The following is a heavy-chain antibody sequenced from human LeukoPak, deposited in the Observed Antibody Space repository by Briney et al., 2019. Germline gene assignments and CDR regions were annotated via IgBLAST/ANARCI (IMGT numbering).Heavy chain of an antibody. D-gene: IGHD5-24*01. J-gene: IGHJ5*02. CDR2: IYTSGST. CDR1: GGCISSGSYY. Sequence: PLETLSLTCTVSGGCISSGSYYRGSIRPPAGKGLEWIGRIYTSGSTTYNPSLKSRVTISVDTSKTQFSLKLSSVTAADTAVYYCARGMATILAWFDPWGQGTLVTVSS. V-gene: IGHV4-61*02. CDR3: ARGMATILAWFDP.